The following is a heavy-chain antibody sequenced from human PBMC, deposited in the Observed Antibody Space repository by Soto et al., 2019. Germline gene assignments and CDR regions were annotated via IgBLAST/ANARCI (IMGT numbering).Heavy chain of an antibody. J-gene: IGHJ6*02. D-gene: IGHD3-10*01. Sequence: EVQLLESGGGLVQPGGSLRLSCAASGFTFSSYAMSWVRQAPGKGLEWVSAISGSGGSTYYADSVKGRFTISRDNSKNTLYLQMNSLRAEDTAVYYCAKGGLLWFGDYYGMDVWGPGNTVTVSS. CDR1: GFTFSSYA. V-gene: IGHV3-23*01. CDR3: AKGGLLWFGDYYGMDV. CDR2: ISGSGGST.